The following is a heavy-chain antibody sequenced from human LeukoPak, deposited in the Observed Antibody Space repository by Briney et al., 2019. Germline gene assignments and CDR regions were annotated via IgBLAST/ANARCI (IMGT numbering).Heavy chain of an antibody. D-gene: IGHD3-22*01. CDR2: IYPGDSDT. J-gene: IGHJ4*02. Sequence: GESLKISCKGSGYSFTSYWIGWVRQMPGKGLEWMGIIYPGDSDTRYSPSSQGQVTISADKSISTAYLQWSSLKASGTAMYYCARRYDSSGYYSYDYWGQGTLVTVSS. CDR1: GYSFTSYW. CDR3: ARRYDSSGYYSYDY. V-gene: IGHV5-51*01.